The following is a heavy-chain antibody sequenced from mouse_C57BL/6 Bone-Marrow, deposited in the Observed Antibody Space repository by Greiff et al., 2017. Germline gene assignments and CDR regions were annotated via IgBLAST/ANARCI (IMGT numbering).Heavy chain of an antibody. CDR3: ARGDWANFDY. J-gene: IGHJ2*01. D-gene: IGHD4-1*01. CDR1: GFTFSSYA. V-gene: IGHV5-4*03. CDR2: ISDGGSYT. Sequence: EVKVVESGGGLVKPGGSLKLSCAASGFTFSSYAMSWVRQTPEKRLEWVATISDGGSYTYYPDNVKGRFTISRDNAKNNLYLQMGHLKSEDTAMYYCARGDWANFDYWGQGTTLTVSS.